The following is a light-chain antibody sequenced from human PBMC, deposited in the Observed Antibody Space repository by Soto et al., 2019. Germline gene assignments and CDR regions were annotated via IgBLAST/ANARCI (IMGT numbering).Light chain of an antibody. Sequence: QAVVTQPASVSGSPGQSITISCTGTGSDIGTYNLVSWYQQHPGGVPKLIIYVATQRPSGVSNRFSGSKSGNTASLTISGLQAEDEADYYCCSYADTDTLIFGGGTKLTVL. CDR1: GSDIGTYNL. V-gene: IGLV2-23*01. CDR3: CSYADTDTLI. J-gene: IGLJ2*01. CDR2: VAT.